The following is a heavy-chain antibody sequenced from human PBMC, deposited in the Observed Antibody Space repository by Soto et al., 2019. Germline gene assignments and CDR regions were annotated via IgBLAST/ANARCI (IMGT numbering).Heavy chain of an antibody. CDR2: ISGSGGST. J-gene: IGHJ4*02. D-gene: IGHD5-18*01. CDR3: AKSIASYGSFVSAI. CDR1: GFTFVSYA. Sequence: PWGSLRLSCAASGFTFVSYAISFFGQSAGKGLEWVSAISGSGGSTYYADSVKGRFTISRDNSKNTLYLQMNSLRAEDTAVYYCAKSIASYGSFVSAIWGQGTLVTVSS. V-gene: IGHV3-23*01.